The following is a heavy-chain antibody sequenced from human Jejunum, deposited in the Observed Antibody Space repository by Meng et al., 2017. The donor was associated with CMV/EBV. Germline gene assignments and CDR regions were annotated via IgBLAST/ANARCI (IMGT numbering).Heavy chain of an antibody. CDR3: GGGGGHRSAWVDY. D-gene: IGHD3-10*01. CDR2: TYYGGNT. Sequence: SGHSITRGGYYWSWIRQHPERGLGWIGFTYYGGNTYYIPSLESRVTVSLDTSKNQFSLKLTSVTAADTAVYYCGGGGGHRSAWVDYWGQGTLVTVSS. J-gene: IGHJ4*02. CDR1: GHSITRGGYY. V-gene: IGHV4-31*02.